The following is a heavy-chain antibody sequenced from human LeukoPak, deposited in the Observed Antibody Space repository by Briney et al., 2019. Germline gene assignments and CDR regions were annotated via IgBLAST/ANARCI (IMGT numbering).Heavy chain of an antibody. Sequence: PGGSLRLSCAASGLTVSSNCMSWVRQAPGKGLEWVSFIYSGGNTYYADSVKGRFTISRDNSKNTVHLQMNSLRAEDTAVYYCSKWKAIVLVPAARSPIDYWGQGTLVTVSS. CDR2: IYSGGNT. V-gene: IGHV3-53*01. D-gene: IGHD2-2*01. CDR3: SKWKAIVLVPAARSPIDY. J-gene: IGHJ4*02. CDR1: GLTVSSNC.